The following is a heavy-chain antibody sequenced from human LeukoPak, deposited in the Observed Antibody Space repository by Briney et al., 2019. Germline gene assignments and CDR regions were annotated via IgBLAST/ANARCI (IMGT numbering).Heavy chain of an antibody. CDR2: IKQEGSEK. CDR1: GFTFSSYW. Sequence: PGGSLRLSCAASGFTFSSYWMSWVRQAPGKGLEWVANIKQEGSEKYYVDSVKGRFTISRDNANNSLYLQMNSLRAEVTAVYYCARVGYSSSWDLLDYWGQGTLVTVSP. V-gene: IGHV3-7*01. D-gene: IGHD6-13*01. J-gene: IGHJ4*02. CDR3: ARVGYSSSWDLLDY.